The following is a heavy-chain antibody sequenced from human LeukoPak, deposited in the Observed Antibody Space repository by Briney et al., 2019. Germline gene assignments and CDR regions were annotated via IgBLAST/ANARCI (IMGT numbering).Heavy chain of an antibody. V-gene: IGHV3-23*01. CDR3: AKTRKPLPKQQLPPLFDP. D-gene: IGHD6-13*01. J-gene: IGHJ5*02. CDR1: GFTFTNYA. CDR2: ISGSGGST. Sequence: PGGSLRLSCAASGFTFTNYAMSWVRQAPGKGLEWVSAISGSGGSTYYADSVKGRFTISRDNSKNTLYLQMNSLRAEDTAVYYCAKTRKPLPKQQLPPLFDPWGQGTLVTVSS.